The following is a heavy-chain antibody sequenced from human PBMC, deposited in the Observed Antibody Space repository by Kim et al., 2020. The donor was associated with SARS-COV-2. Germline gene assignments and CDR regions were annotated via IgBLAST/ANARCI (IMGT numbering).Heavy chain of an antibody. Sequence: SETLSLTCTVSGGSISSGGYYWSWIRQHPGKGLEWIGYIYYSGSTYYNPSLKSRVTISVDTSKNQFSLKLSSVTAADTAAYYCARVSAAIAGSNDYWGQGTLVTVSS. V-gene: IGHV4-31*03. J-gene: IGHJ4*02. CDR3: ARVSAAIAGSNDY. CDR1: GGSISSGGYY. D-gene: IGHD2-2*02. CDR2: IYYSGST.